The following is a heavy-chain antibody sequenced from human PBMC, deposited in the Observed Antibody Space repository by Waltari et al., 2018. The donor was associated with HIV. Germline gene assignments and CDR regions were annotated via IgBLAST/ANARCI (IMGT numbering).Heavy chain of an antibody. D-gene: IGHD3-10*01. CDR3: VRDDPGYGPIDY. V-gene: IGHV3-21*04. Sequence: DVYLVESGGGEVKIGGAIRLTCEASGFDLRHYSMNWVRQNPGRGLEVVASIDRGNNEKNYVGSVRCRCVISRDNAESSVYLQMESLREEDTATYCCVRDDPGYGPIDYWGQGTRVTV. CDR1: GFDLRHYS. J-gene: IGHJ4*02. CDR2: IDRGNNEK.